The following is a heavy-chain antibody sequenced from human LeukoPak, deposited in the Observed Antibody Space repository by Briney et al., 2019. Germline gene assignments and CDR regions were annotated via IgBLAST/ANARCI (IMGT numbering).Heavy chain of an antibody. V-gene: IGHV1-2*02. J-gene: IGHJ4*02. CDR3: ARLREGLYHFDY. D-gene: IGHD3-16*02. CDR1: GYTFTDYY. Sequence: ASVKVSCKASGYTFTDYYIQWMRQAPGQGLEWMGWINVNNGGTKYAQQLQGRVAMTTDTSISTAYMELTRLRSDDTAVYYCARLREGLYHFDYWGQGIRVSVSS. CDR2: INVNNGGT.